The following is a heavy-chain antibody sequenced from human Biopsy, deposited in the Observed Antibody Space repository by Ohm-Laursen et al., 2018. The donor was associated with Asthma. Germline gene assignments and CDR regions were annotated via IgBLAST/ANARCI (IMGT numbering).Heavy chain of an antibody. J-gene: IGHJ4*02. CDR2: IYSGGTS. V-gene: IGHV3-53*01. D-gene: IGHD2-2*01. CDR3: ARGGSSNWSHYYFDY. CDR1: GFAVSRDY. Sequence: SLRLSFAASGFAVSRDYMFWVRQAPGKGREWVSVIYSGGTSHTADSVRGRFTISRDYSKNTLYLQMHSLRAEDTAVYYCARGGSSNWSHYYFDYWGQGTLVTVSS.